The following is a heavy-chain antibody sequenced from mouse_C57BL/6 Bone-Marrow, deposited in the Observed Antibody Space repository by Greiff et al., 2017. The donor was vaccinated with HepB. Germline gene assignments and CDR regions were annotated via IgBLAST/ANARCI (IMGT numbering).Heavy chain of an antibody. CDR3: TTHYYGSSSLYWYFDV. Sequence: VQLKESGAELVRPGASVKLSCTASGFNIKDDYMHWVKQRPEQGLEWIGWIDPENGDTEYASKFQGKATITADTASNTAYLQLSSLTSEDTAVYYCTTHYYGSSSLYWYFDVWGTGTTVTVSS. D-gene: IGHD1-1*01. CDR1: GFNIKDDY. CDR2: IDPENGDT. V-gene: IGHV14-4*01. J-gene: IGHJ1*03.